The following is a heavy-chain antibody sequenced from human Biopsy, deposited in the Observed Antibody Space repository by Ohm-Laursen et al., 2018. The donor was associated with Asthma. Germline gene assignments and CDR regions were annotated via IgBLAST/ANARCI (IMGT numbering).Heavy chain of an antibody. J-gene: IGHJ4*02. D-gene: IGHD3-22*01. Sequence: TLSLTCTVSYGSITSGGYYWTWIRQDPGKGLEWIWFIYYSGSTYYNPSLKSRVSISIDTSKNQFSLKLSSVTAADTAVYYCARAQDYYDSRGYYRSFDYWGQGTLVTVSS. CDR2: IYYSGST. V-gene: IGHV4-31*03. CDR1: YGSITSGGYY. CDR3: ARAQDYYDSRGYYRSFDY.